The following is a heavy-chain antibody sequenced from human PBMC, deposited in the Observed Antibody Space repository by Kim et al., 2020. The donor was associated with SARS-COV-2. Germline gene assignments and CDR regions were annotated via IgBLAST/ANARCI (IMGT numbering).Heavy chain of an antibody. J-gene: IGHJ4*02. CDR2: ITPNSGDT. CDR3: ARDLSGGWSFEF. V-gene: IGHV1-46*01. Sequence: ASVKVSCKASGYTFTSNHMHWVRQAPGQGLEWMGMITPNSGDTRYAQKFQGRVTMTRDTSTSTFYMVLSSLRSEDTAIYYCARDLSGGWSFEFWGQGTLVTVSS. CDR1: GYTFTSNH. D-gene: IGHD6-19*01.